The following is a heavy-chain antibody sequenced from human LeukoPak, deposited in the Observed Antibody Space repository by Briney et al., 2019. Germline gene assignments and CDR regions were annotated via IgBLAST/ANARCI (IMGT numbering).Heavy chain of an antibody. D-gene: IGHD1-26*01. Sequence: GGSLRLSCAASGFTFEDYNMHWVRQAPGKGLEWVSGISWDTGSIGYADSVKGRFTISRDNAKNFLYLQMNSLRTEDMALYYCAGAPYSGTYGDYFDYWGQGTLVTVSS. CDR2: ISWDTGSI. CDR1: GFTFEDYN. V-gene: IGHV3-9*03. CDR3: AGAPYSGTYGDYFDY. J-gene: IGHJ4*02.